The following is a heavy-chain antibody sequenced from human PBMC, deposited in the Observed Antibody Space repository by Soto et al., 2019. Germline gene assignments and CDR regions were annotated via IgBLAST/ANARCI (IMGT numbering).Heavy chain of an antibody. J-gene: IGHJ4*02. V-gene: IGHV2-5*02. CDR1: GFSLSTSGVG. Sequence: SGPTLVNPTQTLTLTCTFSGFSLSTSGVGVGWIRQPPGKALEWLALIYWDDDKRYSPSLKSRLTITKDTSKNQVVLTMTNMDPVDTAIYYCAHRLDYDYIWGRYYFDYWGQGTLVTVSS. CDR3: AHRLDYDYIWGRYYFDY. D-gene: IGHD3-16*01. CDR2: IYWDDDK.